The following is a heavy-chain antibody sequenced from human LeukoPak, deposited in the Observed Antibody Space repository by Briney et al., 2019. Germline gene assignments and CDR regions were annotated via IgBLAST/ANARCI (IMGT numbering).Heavy chain of an antibody. D-gene: IGHD6-19*01. J-gene: IGHJ4*02. V-gene: IGHV3-66*02. CDR3: ARDSPEYSSGPPVDY. Sequence: GGSLRLSCAASGFTVSSNYMSWVRQAPGKGLEWVSVIYSGGSTYYAGSVKGRFTVSRDNSKNTLYLQMNSLRAEDTAVYYCARDSPEYSSGPPVDYWCQGTLVTVSS. CDR1: GFTVSSNY. CDR2: IYSGGST.